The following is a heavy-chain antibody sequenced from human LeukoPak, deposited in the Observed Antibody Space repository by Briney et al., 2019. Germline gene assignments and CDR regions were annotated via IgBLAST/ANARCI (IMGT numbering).Heavy chain of an antibody. Sequence: GGSLRLSCAASGFTFSSYWMSWVRQAPGKGLEWVANIKQDGSEKYYVDSVKGRFTISRDNAKNSLYLQTNSLRAEDTAVYYCARRRYSGSSQHFDYWGQGTLVTVSS. V-gene: IGHV3-7*01. CDR3: ARRRYSGSSQHFDY. J-gene: IGHJ4*02. D-gene: IGHD1-26*01. CDR2: IKQDGSEK. CDR1: GFTFSSYW.